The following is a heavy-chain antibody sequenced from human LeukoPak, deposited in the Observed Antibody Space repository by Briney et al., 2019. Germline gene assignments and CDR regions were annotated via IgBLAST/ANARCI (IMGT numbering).Heavy chain of an antibody. Sequence: SETLSLTCTVSGYSISSGYYWSWIRQPPGKGLEWIGYIYYSGSTNYNPSLKSRVTISVDTSKNQFSLKLSSVTAADTAVYYCARSPGFIVVPAAFPLDYWGQGTLVTVSS. CDR2: IYYSGST. D-gene: IGHD2-2*01. J-gene: IGHJ4*02. V-gene: IGHV4-61*01. CDR3: ARSPGFIVVPAAFPLDY. CDR1: GYSISSGYY.